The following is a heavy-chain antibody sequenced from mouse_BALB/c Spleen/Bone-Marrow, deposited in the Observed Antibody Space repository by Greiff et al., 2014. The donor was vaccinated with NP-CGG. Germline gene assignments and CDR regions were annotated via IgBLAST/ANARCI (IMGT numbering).Heavy chain of an antibody. CDR2: INPGSGGT. Sequence: QVPLKESGAELVRPGTSVKGSFQASGYAFTNYLVEGVKQRPGQGLEWIGVINPGSGGTNYNEKFKGKATLTADKSSSTAYMQLSSLTSDDSAVYFCAREKGKDAMDYWGQGTSVTVPS. CDR3: AREKGKDAMDY. CDR1: GYAFTNYL. J-gene: IGHJ4*01. D-gene: IGHD2-1*01. V-gene: IGHV1-54*01.